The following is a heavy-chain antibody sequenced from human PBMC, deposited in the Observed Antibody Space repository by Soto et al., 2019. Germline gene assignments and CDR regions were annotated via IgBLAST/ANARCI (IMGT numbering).Heavy chain of an antibody. J-gene: IGHJ6*02. Sequence: SETLSLTCAVYGGSFSGYYWSWIRQPPGKGLEWIGEINHSGSTNYNPSLKSRVTISVDTSKNQFSLKLSSVTAADTAVYYCARGLLRWGGRYYYYYGMDVWGQGTTVTASS. CDR2: INHSGST. D-gene: IGHD3-16*01. CDR3: ARGLLRWGGRYYYYYGMDV. CDR1: GGSFSGYY. V-gene: IGHV4-34*01.